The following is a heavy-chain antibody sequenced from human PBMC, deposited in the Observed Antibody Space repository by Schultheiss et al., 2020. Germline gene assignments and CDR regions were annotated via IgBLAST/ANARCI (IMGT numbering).Heavy chain of an antibody. J-gene: IGHJ4*02. CDR1: GFSLSNVRLG. V-gene: IGHV2-5*01. CDR2: IYWNDDK. Sequence: SCPTLVKPTETLTLTCTVSGFSLSNVRLGVSWIRQPPGKALEWLALIYWNDDKRYSPSLKSRLTITKDTSKNQVVLTMTNMDPVDTATYYCAHSGSGSSWEEDYFDYWGQGTLVTVSS. D-gene: IGHD6-13*01. CDR3: AHSGSGSSWEEDYFDY.